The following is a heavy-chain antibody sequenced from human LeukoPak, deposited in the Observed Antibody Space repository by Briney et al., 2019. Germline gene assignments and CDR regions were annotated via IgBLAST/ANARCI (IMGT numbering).Heavy chain of an antibody. Sequence: GESLKISCKGSGYSFTSYWIGCVRQMPGKGLEWMRIIYPGDSDTSSSPSFQGQVTISADKYISTAYLQWSSLKASDTAMYYCARHELLWFGELFSGWFDPWGQGTLVTVSS. CDR1: GYSFTSYW. CDR3: ARHELLWFGELFSGWFDP. CDR2: IYPGDSDT. D-gene: IGHD3-10*01. V-gene: IGHV5-51*01. J-gene: IGHJ5*02.